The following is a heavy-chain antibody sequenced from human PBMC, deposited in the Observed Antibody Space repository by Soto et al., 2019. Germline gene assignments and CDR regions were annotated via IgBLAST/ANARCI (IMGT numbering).Heavy chain of an antibody. D-gene: IGHD4-17*01. CDR3: ARLPLYGVLRAFDI. V-gene: IGHV4-30-4*01. J-gene: IGHJ3*02. Sequence: QVQLQESGPGLVKPSQTLSLSCTVSGASISSADYFWSWVRQPPGKGLEWIGYHRYTGSTYYNPSLKSRVTISVDTSKNQFSLKLNSVTAADTAVYYCARLPLYGVLRAFDIWGQGTMVIVS. CDR1: GASISSADYF. CDR2: HRYTGST.